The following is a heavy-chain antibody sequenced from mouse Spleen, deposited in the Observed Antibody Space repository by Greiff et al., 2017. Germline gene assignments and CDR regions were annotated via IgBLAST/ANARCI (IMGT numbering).Heavy chain of an antibody. CDR1: GFTFSSYY. Sequence: EVKLQESGGGLVKLGGSLKLSCAASGFTFSSYYMSWVRQTPEKRLEWVATISSGGGSTYYPDSVKGRFTISRDNAKNTLYLQMSSLNSEDTAVYYCARFDYDVWYFDVWGAGTTVTVSS. D-gene: IGHD2-4*01. J-gene: IGHJ1*01. CDR2: ISSGGGST. CDR3: ARFDYDVWYFDV. V-gene: IGHV5-9*04.